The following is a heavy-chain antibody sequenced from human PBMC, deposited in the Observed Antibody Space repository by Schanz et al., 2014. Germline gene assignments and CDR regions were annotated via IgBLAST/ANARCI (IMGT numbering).Heavy chain of an antibody. CDR1: GYTFTAYD. CDR3: ARDIQYHYDTSGPVGAFDI. J-gene: IGHJ3*02. V-gene: IGHV1-69*04. D-gene: IGHD3-22*01. CDR2: IIPILGME. Sequence: QVQLVQSGAEVKKPGASVKVSCKASGYTFTAYDINWVRQAPGQGLEWMGKIIPILGMENYAQKFQGRVTITADISTSTAYMDLSSLRSDDTAVYYCARDIQYHYDTSGPVGAFDIWGQGTVVTVSS.